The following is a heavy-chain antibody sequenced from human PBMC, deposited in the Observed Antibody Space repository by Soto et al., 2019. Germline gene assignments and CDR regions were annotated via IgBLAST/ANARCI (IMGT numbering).Heavy chain of an antibody. CDR1: GFTFSTYG. J-gene: IGHJ4*02. CDR2: IWYDGSNE. D-gene: IGHD2-2*01. Sequence: GGSLRLSCAASGFTFSTYGMHWVRQAPGKGLEWVAVIWYDGSNEYYAGSVKGRFTISRDNSKNTLYLQMNSLRAEDTAVYYCARDYTSTSYGFDSWGQGTLVTVSS. V-gene: IGHV3-33*01. CDR3: ARDYTSTSYGFDS.